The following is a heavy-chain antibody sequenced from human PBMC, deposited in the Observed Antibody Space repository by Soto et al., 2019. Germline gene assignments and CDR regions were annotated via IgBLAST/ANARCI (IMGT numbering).Heavy chain of an antibody. Sequence: PGGSLRLSCAASGFTFSSYAMSWVRQAPGKGLEWVSAISGSGGSTYYADSVKGRFTISRDNSKNTLYLQMNSLRAEDTAVYYCAKDRAKYYYDSSGSRAFDYWGQGTLVTVSS. D-gene: IGHD3-22*01. CDR1: GFTFSSYA. V-gene: IGHV3-23*01. CDR3: AKDRAKYYYDSSGSRAFDY. J-gene: IGHJ4*02. CDR2: ISGSGGST.